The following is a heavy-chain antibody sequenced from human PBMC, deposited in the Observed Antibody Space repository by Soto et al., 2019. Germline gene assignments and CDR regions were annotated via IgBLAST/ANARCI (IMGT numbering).Heavy chain of an antibody. Sequence: QVQLQESGPGLVKPSQTLSLPCTVSGGSISSGDYYWSWIRHQPGKGLEWIGYIYSSGSTYYNPSLRSRVTISADTSKNQFSLRLRSVTAADTAMYYCVSDYDYDTSRNDAFDIWGQGTMVTVSS. D-gene: IGHD3-22*01. J-gene: IGHJ3*02. V-gene: IGHV4-31*03. CDR1: GGSISSGDYY. CDR3: VSDYDYDTSRNDAFDI. CDR2: IYSSGST.